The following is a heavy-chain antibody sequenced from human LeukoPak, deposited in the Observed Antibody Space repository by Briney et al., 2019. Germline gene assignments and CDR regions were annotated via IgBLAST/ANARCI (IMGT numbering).Heavy chain of an antibody. Sequence: GGSLRLSCATSGFSFSGAWLSWVRQAPGKGLEWIGRIQHGGTTDYAAPVKGRFTISRDDSKATLYLQMNSLKTEDTAIYYCTTVTHFYLGGQGTLVTVSS. CDR1: GFSFSGAW. D-gene: IGHD2-15*01. CDR2: IQHGGTT. CDR3: TTVTHFYL. J-gene: IGHJ4*02. V-gene: IGHV3-15*01.